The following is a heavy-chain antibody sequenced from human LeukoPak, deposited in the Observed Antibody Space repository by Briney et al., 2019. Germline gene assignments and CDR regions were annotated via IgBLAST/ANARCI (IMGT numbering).Heavy chain of an antibody. Sequence: PSETLSLTCTVSGYSISSGYYWSWIRQPPGKGLEWIGYIYYSGNTNYNPSLKSRVTISVDTSKNQFSLKLSSVTAADTAVYYCARSIAAAYNWFDPWGQGTLVTVSS. CDR1: GYSISSGYY. J-gene: IGHJ5*02. V-gene: IGHV4-61*01. CDR3: ARSIAAAYNWFDP. D-gene: IGHD6-13*01. CDR2: IYYSGNT.